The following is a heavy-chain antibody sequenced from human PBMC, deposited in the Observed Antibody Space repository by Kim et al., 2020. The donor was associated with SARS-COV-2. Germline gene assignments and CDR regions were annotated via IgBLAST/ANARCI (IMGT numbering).Heavy chain of an antibody. CDR3: ARDTMADDFWSGYPRYYYYGMDV. CDR1: GYTFTSYD. Sequence: ASVKVSCKASGYTFTSYDINWVRRATGQGLEWMGWMNPNSGNTGYAQKFQGRVTMTRNTSISTAYMELSSLRSEDTAVYYCARDTMADDFWSGYPRYYYYGMDVWGQGTTVTVSS. V-gene: IGHV1-8*01. CDR2: MNPNSGNT. D-gene: IGHD3-3*01. J-gene: IGHJ6*02.